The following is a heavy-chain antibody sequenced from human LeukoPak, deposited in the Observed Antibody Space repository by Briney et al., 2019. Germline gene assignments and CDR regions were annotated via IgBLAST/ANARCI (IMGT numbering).Heavy chain of an antibody. CDR1: GFTFSSYA. V-gene: IGHV3-30*04. D-gene: IGHD1-20*01. CDR3: ARDEYNWNVDAFDI. J-gene: IGHJ3*02. CDR2: ISYDGNNK. Sequence: GGSLRLSCAASGFTFSSYAMHWVRRAPGKGLEWVTIISYDGNNKYYADSVKGRFTISRDNSKNTLYLQMNSLRADDTAVYYCARDEYNWNVDAFDIWGQGTVVTVSS.